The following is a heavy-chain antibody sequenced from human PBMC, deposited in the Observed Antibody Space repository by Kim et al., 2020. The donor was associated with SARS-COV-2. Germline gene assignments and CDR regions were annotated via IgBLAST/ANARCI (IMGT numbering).Heavy chain of an antibody. CDR2: IGTAGDT. V-gene: IGHV3-13*04. D-gene: IGHD3-9*01. J-gene: IGHJ4*02. CDR3: ARGLSRPFDYDILTGYYVFDY. CDR1: GFTFSSYD. Sequence: GGSLRLSCAASGFTFSSYDMHWVRQATGKGLEWVSVIGTAGDTYYPGSVKGRFTISRENAKNSLYLQMNSLRAGDTAVYYCARGLSRPFDYDILTGYYVFDYWGQGTLVTVSS.